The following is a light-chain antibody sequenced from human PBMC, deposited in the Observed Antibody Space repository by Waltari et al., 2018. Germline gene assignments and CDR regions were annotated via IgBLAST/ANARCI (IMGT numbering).Light chain of an antibody. J-gene: IGLJ3*02. CDR3: VAWDDSLSGRV. CDR2: RNN. V-gene: IGLV1-47*01. Sequence: QSVLTQPPSASGTPGQRVTISCSGSSSNIGTNYVYWYQQLPGTAPKLFIYRNNQRTSEVPDRFAGSKSGTSASLAISGLRSEDEADYCCVAWDDSLSGRVFGGGTKVTVL. CDR1: SSNIGTNY.